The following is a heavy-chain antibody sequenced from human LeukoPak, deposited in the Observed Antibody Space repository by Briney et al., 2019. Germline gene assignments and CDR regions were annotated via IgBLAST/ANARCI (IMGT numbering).Heavy chain of an antibody. J-gene: IGHJ4*02. D-gene: IGHD6-13*01. CDR1: GFTFSDYS. Sequence: GGSLRLSCTASGFTFSDYSMSWVRQAPGAGLEWASAISPAGDSTTDADSVKGRFTISRDNSKSTLYLQMNGLTAEDTALYYCAKGGRQGDSSSWYLYFDYWGQGTLVTVSS. CDR3: AKGGRQGDSSSWYLYFDY. CDR2: ISPAGDST. V-gene: IGHV3-23*01.